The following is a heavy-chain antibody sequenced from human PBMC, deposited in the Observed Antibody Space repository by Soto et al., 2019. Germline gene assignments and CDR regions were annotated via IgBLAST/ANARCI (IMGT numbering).Heavy chain of an antibody. CDR1: GFTFRNYN. V-gene: IGHV3-30*18. CDR3: AKDGQWFGELSAFDI. D-gene: IGHD3-10*01. J-gene: IGHJ3*02. CDR2: ISYEGNNK. Sequence: QVQLVESGGGAVQPGRTLRLSCAAAGFTFRNYNMHWVRQAPGKGLEWVALISYEGNNKYYADSVRGRFTISRDNSKNTLSLQMNSLRPEDTAVYYCAKDGQWFGELSAFDIWGHGTMFTVSS.